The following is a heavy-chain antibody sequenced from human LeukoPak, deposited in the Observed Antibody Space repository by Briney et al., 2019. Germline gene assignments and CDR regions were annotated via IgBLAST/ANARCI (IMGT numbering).Heavy chain of an antibody. J-gene: IGHJ4*02. D-gene: IGHD3-22*01. CDR3: ASQSWYYYDSSGYYCDY. Sequence: GGSLRLSCATSGFTFSKFWMTWVRQAPGKGLEWVANIKQDGSEKYYVDSVKGRFTISRDNAKNSLYLQMNNLRAEDTALYYCASQSWYYYDSSGYYCDYWGQGTLVTVSS. CDR1: GFTFSKFW. CDR2: IKQDGSEK. V-gene: IGHV3-7*01.